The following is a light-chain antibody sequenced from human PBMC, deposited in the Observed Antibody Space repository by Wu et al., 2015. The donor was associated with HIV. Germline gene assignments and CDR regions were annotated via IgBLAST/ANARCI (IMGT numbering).Light chain of an antibody. J-gene: IGKJ1*01. CDR2: GAS. CDR1: QSVSSY. Sequence: EIVLTQSPATLSLSPGERATLSCRASQSVSSYLAWYQQKPGQAPRLLIYGASSRATGIPSRFSGSGSGTDYSLTISSLQPEDFATYYCQQYYTTPLWFGQGTKVEIK. CDR3: QQYYTTPLW. V-gene: IGKV3-11*01.